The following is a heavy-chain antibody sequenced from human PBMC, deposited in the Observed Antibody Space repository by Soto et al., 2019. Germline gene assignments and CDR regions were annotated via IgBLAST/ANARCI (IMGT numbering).Heavy chain of an antibody. D-gene: IGHD4-4*01. V-gene: IGHV3-11*01. J-gene: IGHJ4*02. CDR2: ISSSGSII. CDR3: ALAGYDSNYYAVTPLSAGHF. CDR1: GFTFSDYY. Sequence: QVQLVVSGGGLVKPGGSLRISCAASGFTFSDYYISWIRQAPGKGLEWVSYISSSGSIIYYADSVKGRFTLSRDNAKNSLYLQMNSLRAEDTAVYYCALAGYDSNYYAVTPLSAGHFWGQGTLVTVSS.